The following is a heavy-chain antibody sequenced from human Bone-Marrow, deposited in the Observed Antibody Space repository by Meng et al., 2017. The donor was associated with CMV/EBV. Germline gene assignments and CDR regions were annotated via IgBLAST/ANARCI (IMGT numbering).Heavy chain of an antibody. CDR2: INHSGST. V-gene: IGHV4-34*01. Sequence: LTCAVYGGYFSGYYWSWSRQPPGKGLEWIGEINHSGSTNYNPSLKSRVTISVDTSKNQFSLKLSSVTAADTAVYYCARARRGYSYEYWGQGTLVTVSS. D-gene: IGHD5-18*01. CDR3: ARARRGYSYEY. J-gene: IGHJ4*02. CDR1: GGYFSGYY.